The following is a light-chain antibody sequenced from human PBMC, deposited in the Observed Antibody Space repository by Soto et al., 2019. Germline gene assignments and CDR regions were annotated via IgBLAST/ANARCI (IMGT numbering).Light chain of an antibody. V-gene: IGLV2-14*01. J-gene: IGLJ1*01. CDR3: SSYTSSSTLYV. Sequence: QSVLTQPASVSGSPGQSITISCTGTSSDVGGYNYVSWYQQHPGKAPNLMIYEVSNRPSGVSNRFSGSKSGNTASLTISGLQAEAEADYYCSSYTSSSTLYVFGTGTKVTVL. CDR1: SSDVGGYNY. CDR2: EVS.